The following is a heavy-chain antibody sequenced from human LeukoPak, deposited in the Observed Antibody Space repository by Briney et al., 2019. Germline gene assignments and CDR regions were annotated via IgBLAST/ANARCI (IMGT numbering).Heavy chain of an antibody. D-gene: IGHD6-13*01. CDR1: GGSISSSSYY. CDR2: IYYSGST. J-gene: IGHJ5*02. CDR3: ARGYSSSWRYNWFDP. Sequence: SETLSLTCTVSGGSISSSSYYWGWIRQPPGKGLEWIGSIYYSGSTYYNPSLKSRVTISVDTSKNQFSLKLSSVTAADTAVYYCARGYSSSWRYNWFDPWGQGTLVTVSS. V-gene: IGHV4-39*07.